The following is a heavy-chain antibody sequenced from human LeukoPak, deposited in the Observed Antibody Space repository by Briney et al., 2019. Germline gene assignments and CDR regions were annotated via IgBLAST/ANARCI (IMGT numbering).Heavy chain of an antibody. CDR1: GGSISSSSYY. Sequence: SETLSLTCTVSGGSISSSSYYWGWIRQPPGKGLEWIGSIYYSGSTYYNPSLKSRVTISIDRSKNQFSLRLSSVTAADTAVYYCARSPYCSGGSCYLDNWFDPWGQGTLVTVSS. CDR3: ARSPYCSGGSCYLDNWFDP. J-gene: IGHJ5*02. V-gene: IGHV4-39*07. CDR2: IYYSGST. D-gene: IGHD2-15*01.